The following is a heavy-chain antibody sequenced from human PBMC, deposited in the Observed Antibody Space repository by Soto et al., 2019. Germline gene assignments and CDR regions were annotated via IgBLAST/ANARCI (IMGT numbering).Heavy chain of an antibody. J-gene: IGHJ6*02. CDR2: IIPFFGTT. CDR1: GGTFSSYS. Sequence: QVQLVQSGAEVKKPGSSVKVSCKASGGTFSSYSINWVRQAPGQGLEWMGGIIPFFGTTSYAQKFQGRVTITADASTSTVYMELCSLTSGDTALYYCSTSVYCTFTTCYYFYGLDVWGQGTTVTVSS. CDR3: STSVYCTFTTCYYFYGLDV. V-gene: IGHV1-69*01. D-gene: IGHD2-8*01.